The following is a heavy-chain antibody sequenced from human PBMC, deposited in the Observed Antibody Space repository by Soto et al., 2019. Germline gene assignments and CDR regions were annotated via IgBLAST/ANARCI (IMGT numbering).Heavy chain of an antibody. V-gene: IGHV1-2*02. J-gene: IGHJ5*02. CDR3: ARVIRGAYYNSPLDT. CDR2: INPYSGGA. D-gene: IGHD3-10*01. Sequence: ASVKVSCKASGYTFTGYFMHWVREAPGQGLEWMGWINPYSGGADYAQSFQGRVTMTRDTSISTVYMELSRLRFDDTAVYYCARVIRGAYYNSPLDTWGQGTVVTVSS. CDR1: GYTFTGYF.